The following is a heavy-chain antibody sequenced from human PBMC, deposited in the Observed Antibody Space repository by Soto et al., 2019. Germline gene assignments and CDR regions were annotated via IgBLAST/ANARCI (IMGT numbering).Heavy chain of an antibody. CDR3: ARVSRPVVVVEYWFDP. CDR1: GFTFSSYW. J-gene: IGHJ5*02. Sequence: EVQLVESGGGLVQPGGSLRLSCADSGFTFSSYWMHWVRQAPGKGLVWVSRINSDGSSTSYADSVKGRFTISRDNAKNTLYLQMNSLRAEDTAVYYCARVSRPVVVVEYWFDPWGQGTLVTVSS. V-gene: IGHV3-74*01. CDR2: INSDGSST. D-gene: IGHD2-15*01.